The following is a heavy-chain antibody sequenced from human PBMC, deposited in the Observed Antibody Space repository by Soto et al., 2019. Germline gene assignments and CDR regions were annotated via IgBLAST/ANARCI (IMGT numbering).Heavy chain of an antibody. D-gene: IGHD2-8*01. CDR2: TFSGGST. CDR3: AKKPPSTIQGWACGMDV. Sequence: EVQLLETGGGLIQPGGSLRLSCLASGFTVTSNYMIWVRQPPGKGLEWVSTTFSGGSTNYADSVKGRFTISRNNSKNTVYLQMNKLRVEDTAVYYCAKKPPSTIQGWACGMDVWGQGTTVSVSS. CDR1: GFTVTSNY. V-gene: IGHV3-53*02. J-gene: IGHJ6*02.